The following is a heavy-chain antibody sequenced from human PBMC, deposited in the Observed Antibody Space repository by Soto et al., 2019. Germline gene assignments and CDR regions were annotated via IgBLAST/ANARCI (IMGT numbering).Heavy chain of an antibody. CDR2: IYYSGST. V-gene: IGHV4-59*01. Sequence: SETLSLTCAVSGGSISNYYWSWIRQPPGKGLEWIGYIYYSGSTNYNPSLKSRVTISVDTSKNQFSLKLSSVTAADTAVYYCAGTVTTRDFFDYWGQGTLVTVSS. CDR1: GGSISNYY. D-gene: IGHD4-17*01. CDR3: AGTVTTRDFFDY. J-gene: IGHJ4*02.